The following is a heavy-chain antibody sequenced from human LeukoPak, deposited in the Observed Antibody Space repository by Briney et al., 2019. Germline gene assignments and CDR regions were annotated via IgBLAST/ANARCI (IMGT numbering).Heavy chain of an antibody. CDR3: AREYCSTTRCYMADY. D-gene: IGHD2-2*01. J-gene: IGHJ4*02. V-gene: IGHV1-18*01. Sequence: ASVKVSCKASGYRFTSYGISWVRQAPGQGLEWMGWISGYNGNTNYAQKLQGRVTMTTDTSTSTAYMELRSLRSDDTAVYYCAREYCSTTRCYMADYWGQGTLVAVSS. CDR2: ISGYNGNT. CDR1: GYRFTSYG.